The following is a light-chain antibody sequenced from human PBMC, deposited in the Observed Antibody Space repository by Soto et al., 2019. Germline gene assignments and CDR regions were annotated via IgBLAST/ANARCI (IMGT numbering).Light chain of an antibody. Sequence: EIVMTQSPATLSVSPGERVTLSCRASQSLTRNLAWYQQKPGQAPRLLIYDVSDRATGVPARFSGSGSGTDFTLTISSLEPEDFAVYYCQHRYNWLIAFGQGTRLEIK. CDR2: DVS. CDR1: QSLTRN. V-gene: IGKV3-11*01. CDR3: QHRYNWLIA. J-gene: IGKJ5*01.